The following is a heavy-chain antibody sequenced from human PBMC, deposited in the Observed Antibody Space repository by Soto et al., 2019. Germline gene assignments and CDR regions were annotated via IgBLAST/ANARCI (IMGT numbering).Heavy chain of an antibody. D-gene: IGHD3-9*01. J-gene: IGHJ4*02. Sequence: SGPTLVNPTQTLTLTCTFSGFSLSTSEVGVGWIRQPPGKALEWLALIYWDDDKRYSPSLRSRLTITKDTSKNQVVLTMTNMDPVDTATYYCAHRFDWYYFNYWGQGILVTSPQ. CDR2: IYWDDDK. CDR3: AHRFDWYYFNY. CDR1: GFSLSTSEVG. V-gene: IGHV2-5*02.